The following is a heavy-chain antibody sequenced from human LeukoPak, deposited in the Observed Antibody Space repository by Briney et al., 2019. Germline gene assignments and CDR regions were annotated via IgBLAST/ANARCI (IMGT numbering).Heavy chain of an antibody. CDR1: GFIYSNYG. J-gene: IGHJ4*02. CDR3: ARGHSSGYYPKY. V-gene: IGHV3-21*05. Sequence: PGGSLRLSCTASGFIYSNYGMAWVRQAPGKGLEWVSYISGSGSYIYYADSVKGRFTISRDNAENSLYLQMNSLRAEDTAVYYCARGHSSGYYPKYWGQGTLVTVSS. CDR2: ISGSGSYI. D-gene: IGHD3-22*01.